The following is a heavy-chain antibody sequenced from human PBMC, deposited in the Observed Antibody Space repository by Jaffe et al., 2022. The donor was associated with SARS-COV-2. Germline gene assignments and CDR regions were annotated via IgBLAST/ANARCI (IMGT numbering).Heavy chain of an antibody. V-gene: IGHV3-74*01. CDR1: GFTFSSYW. CDR2: INSDGSST. D-gene: IGHD3-16*02. CDR3: ATEVLGGGYPRGY. Sequence: EVQLVESGGGLVQPGGSLRLSCAASGFTFSSYWMHWVRQAPGKGLVWVSRINSDGSSTSYADSVKGRFTISRDNAKNTLYLQMNSLRAGDTAVYYCATEVLGGGYPRGYWGQGTLVTVSS. J-gene: IGHJ4*02.